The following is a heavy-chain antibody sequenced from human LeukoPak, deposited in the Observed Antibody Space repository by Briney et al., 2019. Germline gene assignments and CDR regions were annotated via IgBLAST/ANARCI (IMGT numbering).Heavy chain of an antibody. J-gene: IGHJ6*03. CDR2: FDPEDGET. D-gene: IGHD2-2*01. Sequence: ASVKVSCKVSGYTLTELSMHWVRQAPGKGLEWMGGFDPEDGETIYAQKFQGRVTMTEDTSTDTAYMELSSLRSEDTAVYYCARGFGCSSTSCPHWDYYYMDVWGKGTTVTVSS. CDR3: ARGFGCSSTSCPHWDYYYMDV. V-gene: IGHV1-24*01. CDR1: GYTLTELS.